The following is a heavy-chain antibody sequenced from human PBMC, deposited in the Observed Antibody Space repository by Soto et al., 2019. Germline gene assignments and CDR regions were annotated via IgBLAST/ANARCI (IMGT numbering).Heavy chain of an antibody. V-gene: IGHV1-18*01. CDR2: ISPYNGYT. D-gene: IGHD3-3*01. Sequence: GASVKVSCKASGYTFTSYGISWVRQAPGQGLEWMGWISPYNGYTNYAQKVQGRVSMTTDTSTSTAYMELRSLRSDDTAVYYCARGPRDFWSGYPHYHNATHVWCQGIMVTVS. J-gene: IGHJ6*02. CDR1: GYTFTSYG. CDR3: ARGPRDFWSGYPHYHNATHV.